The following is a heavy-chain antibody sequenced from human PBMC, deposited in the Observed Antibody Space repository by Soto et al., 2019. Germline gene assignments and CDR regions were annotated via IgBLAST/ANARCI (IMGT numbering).Heavy chain of an antibody. V-gene: IGHV3-73*01. J-gene: IGHJ3*02. CDR1: GFTFSDSA. CDR2: IRSKANSFAT. CDR3: TRQWYYYDSSGPTDAFDI. D-gene: IGHD3-22*01. Sequence: LRLSCAASGFTFSDSAMQWVRQASGKGLEWVGHIRSKANSFATAYAASVRGRFTISRDDSKNTAYLQMNSLKTEDTAVYYCTRQWYYYDSSGPTDAFDIWGQGTMVTVS.